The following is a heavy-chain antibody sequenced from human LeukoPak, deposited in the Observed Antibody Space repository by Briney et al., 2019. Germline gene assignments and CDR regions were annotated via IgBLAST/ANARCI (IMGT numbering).Heavy chain of an antibody. Sequence: GASLKVSCKASVYTFTTYGISCVRQAPGQGLEWMAWIGADNGKTNYAQKLQGRVTMHTDTSTSTAYMERRSRRSDDTVVYYCARAPVLVPAAIGGWFDPRGQGALGTVS. D-gene: IGHD2-2*02. V-gene: IGHV1-18*01. CDR2: IGADNGKT. J-gene: IGHJ5*02. CDR1: VYTFTTYG. CDR3: ARAPVLVPAAIGGWFDP.